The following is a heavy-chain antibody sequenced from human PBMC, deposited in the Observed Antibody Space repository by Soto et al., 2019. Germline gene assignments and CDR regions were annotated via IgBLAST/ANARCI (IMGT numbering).Heavy chain of an antibody. CDR1: GGSFSGHY. CDR2: INDRGSI. Sequence: QVQLQQWGAGPLRPLETLSLTCGVSGGSFSGHYWAWIRQSPGKGLEWIGEINDRGSINYNPSLKSRVSISVDTSKKHYSLNLRSVTAADTAVYYCARESHDILTGPPWVWYFDLWGRGTLVTVSS. CDR3: ARESHDILTGPPWVWYFDL. J-gene: IGHJ2*01. D-gene: IGHD3-9*01. V-gene: IGHV4-34*01.